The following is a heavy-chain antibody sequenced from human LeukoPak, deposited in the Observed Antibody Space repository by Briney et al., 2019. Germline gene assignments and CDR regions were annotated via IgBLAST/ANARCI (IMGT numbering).Heavy chain of an antibody. Sequence: PSETLSLTCAVYGGSFSGYYWSWIRQPPGKGLEWIGEINHSGSTYYNPSLKSRVTISVDTSKNQFSLKLSSVTAADTAVYYCARVTYDSRGFDAFDIWGQGTMVTVSS. V-gene: IGHV4-34*01. CDR3: ARVTYDSRGFDAFDI. J-gene: IGHJ3*02. D-gene: IGHD3-22*01. CDR2: INHSGST. CDR1: GGSFSGYY.